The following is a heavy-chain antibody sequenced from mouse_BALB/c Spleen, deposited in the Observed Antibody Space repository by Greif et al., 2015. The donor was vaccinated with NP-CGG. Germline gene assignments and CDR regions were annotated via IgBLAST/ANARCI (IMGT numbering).Heavy chain of an antibody. CDR3: TRSGGYGNYPLAY. CDR1: GYTFTDYE. Sequence: QVQLQQSGAELVRPGASVTLSCKASGYTFTDYEMHWVKRTPVHGLEWIGAIDPETGGTAYNQKFKGKATLTADKSSSTAYMELRSLTSEDSAVYYCTRSGGYGNYPLAYWGQGTLVTVSA. V-gene: IGHV1-15*01. J-gene: IGHJ3*01. CDR2: IDPETGGT. D-gene: IGHD2-10*02.